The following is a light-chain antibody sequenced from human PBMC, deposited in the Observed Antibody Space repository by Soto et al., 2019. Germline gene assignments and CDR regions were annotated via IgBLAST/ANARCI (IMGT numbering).Light chain of an antibody. CDR1: QRVGSNY. CDR2: GAS. CDR3: QQYCTSPLT. J-gene: IGKJ4*02. Sequence: EIVLTQSPGTLSLSPGERATLSCGASQRVGSNYLAWYQQKPGQAPRLLIYGASSRATAIPDRFSGSGSGTDFTLTITRLEAEDFAVYYCQQYCTSPLTFGGGTKIEIK. V-gene: IGKV3-20*01.